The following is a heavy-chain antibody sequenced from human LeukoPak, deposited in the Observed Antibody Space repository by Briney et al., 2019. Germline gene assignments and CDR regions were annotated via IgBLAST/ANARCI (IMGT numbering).Heavy chain of an antibody. CDR3: ARNYYDTAGHFGY. Sequence: GASVKVSCTASGYTFSSYYMHWVRQAPGQGLEWMGIINPSGGGTTYAQKFRGRVTMTRDTSTGTVFTELSSLRSDDTAVYFCARNYYDTAGHFGYWGQGTLVTVSS. CDR2: INPSGGGT. CDR1: GYTFSSYY. D-gene: IGHD3-22*01. V-gene: IGHV1-46*01. J-gene: IGHJ4*02.